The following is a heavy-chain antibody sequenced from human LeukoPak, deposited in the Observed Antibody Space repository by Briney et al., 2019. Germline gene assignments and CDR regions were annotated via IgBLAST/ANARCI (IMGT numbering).Heavy chain of an antibody. CDR3: ARGPRVGYYDSSGYYHYYYYMDV. V-gene: IGHV4-4*07. CDR2: IYTSGST. Sequence: PSETLSLTCTVSGGSISSYYWSWIRQPAGKGLEWIGRIYTSGSTNYNPSLKSRVTMSVDTSKSQFSLKLSSVTAADTAVYYCARGPRVGYYDSSGYYHYYYYMDVWGKGTTVTISS. CDR1: GGSISSYY. D-gene: IGHD3-22*01. J-gene: IGHJ6*03.